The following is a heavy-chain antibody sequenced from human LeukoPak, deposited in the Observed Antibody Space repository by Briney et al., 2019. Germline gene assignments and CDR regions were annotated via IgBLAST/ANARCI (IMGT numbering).Heavy chain of an antibody. CDR2: IYTSGST. V-gene: IGHV4-4*07. CDR1: GGSISSYY. J-gene: IGHJ6*03. D-gene: IGHD6-6*01. CDR3: ARGGSSSAYYCYYMDV. Sequence: SETLSLTCTVSGGSISSYYWSWLRQPAGKGLEWLGRIYTSGSTNYNPSLKSRVTMSVDTSKNQFSLKLSSVTAADTAVYYCARGGSSSAYYCYYMDVWGKGTTVTVSS.